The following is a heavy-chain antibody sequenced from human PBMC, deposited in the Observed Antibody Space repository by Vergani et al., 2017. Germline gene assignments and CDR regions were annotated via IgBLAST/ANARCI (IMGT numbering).Heavy chain of an antibody. J-gene: IGHJ6*03. CDR3: ARGGMLNYYYYMDV. Sequence: QVQLQQWGAGLLKPSETLSLTCAVYGGSFSGYYWSWIRQPPGEGLEWIGEINHSGSNNYNPSLKSRVTTSVDTSKNQFSLKLSSVTAADTAVYYCARGGMLNYYYYMDVWGKGTTVTVSS. D-gene: IGHD2-8*01. CDR2: INHSGSN. V-gene: IGHV4-34*01. CDR1: GGSFSGYY.